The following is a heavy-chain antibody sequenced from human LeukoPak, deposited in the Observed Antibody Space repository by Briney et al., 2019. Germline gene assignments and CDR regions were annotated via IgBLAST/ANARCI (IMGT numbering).Heavy chain of an antibody. CDR3: AKGTDYYVHY. CDR1: GFTFSSYW. CDR2: IRYDGSEK. V-gene: IGHV3-30*02. Sequence: GGSLRLSCAASGFTFSSYWMSWVRQAPGNGLEWVTFIRYDGSEKYYIDSVKGRFTFSRDNSKNTLFLQMNSLRPEDTAVYYCAKGTDYYVHYWGQGTLVTVSS. J-gene: IGHJ4*02. D-gene: IGHD3/OR15-3a*01.